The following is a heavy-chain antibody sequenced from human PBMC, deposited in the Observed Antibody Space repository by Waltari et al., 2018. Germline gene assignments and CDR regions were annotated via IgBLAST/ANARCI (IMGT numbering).Heavy chain of an antibody. CDR1: GGTITGHH. CDR3: VRDRGGLTHFDWFLSV. D-gene: IGHD3-9*01. Sequence: QVHLQESGPGLVKPSETLSLTCTVSGGTITGHHWGWVRQPPGMGLEWIGYMYYTGRVNFTPSFRSRITMAVDTSKNLFVLNLSSVTAADTAMYYCVRDRGGLTHFDWFLSVWGQGKMVLVSS. J-gene: IGHJ3*01. V-gene: IGHV4-59*11. CDR2: MYYTGRV.